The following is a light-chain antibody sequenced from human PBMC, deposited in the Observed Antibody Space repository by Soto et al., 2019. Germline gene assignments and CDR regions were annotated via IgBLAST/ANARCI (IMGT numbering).Light chain of an antibody. CDR3: QQRSNFIT. CDR2: DAS. V-gene: IGKV3-11*01. J-gene: IGKJ5*01. Sequence: ETVLTHSPATLSLSPREIATLSCRASQSVSSYLAWYQQKPGQAPRLLIYDASNRATGIPARFSGSGSGTDFTLTISSLESEDFAVYHCQQRSNFITFGQGTRLEIK. CDR1: QSVSSY.